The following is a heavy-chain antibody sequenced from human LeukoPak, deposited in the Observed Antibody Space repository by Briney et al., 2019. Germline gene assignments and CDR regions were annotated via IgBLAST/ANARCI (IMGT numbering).Heavy chain of an antibody. V-gene: IGHV1-2*02. J-gene: IGHJ4*02. CDR1: GYTFTGYY. CDR2: INPNSGGT. Sequence: ASVKVSCKASGYTFTGYYMHWVRQAPGQGLEWMGWINPNSGGTNYAQKSQGRVTMTRDTSISTAYMELSRLRSDDTAVYYCARSLYYDSSGYYYQYFDYWGQGTLVTVSS. CDR3: ARSLYYDSSGYYYQYFDY. D-gene: IGHD3-22*01.